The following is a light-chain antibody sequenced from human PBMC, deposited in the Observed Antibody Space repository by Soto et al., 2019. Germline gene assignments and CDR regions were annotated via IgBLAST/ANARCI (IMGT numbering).Light chain of an antibody. CDR1: QSLRTNS. Sequence: ENVLTQSPATLSLSPGERATLSCRASQSLRTNSLAWYQQKPGQAPRLLIYGASSRATGIPDRFSGSGSGTDFTLTISRLEPEDFAVYYCQQYGSSPRTFGQGTRLEIK. V-gene: IGKV3-20*01. CDR2: GAS. CDR3: QQYGSSPRT. J-gene: IGKJ5*01.